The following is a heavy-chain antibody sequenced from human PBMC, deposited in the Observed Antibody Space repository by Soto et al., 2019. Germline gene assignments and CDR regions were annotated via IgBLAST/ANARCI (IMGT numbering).Heavy chain of an antibody. CDR3: AQSGEDSDYYYYGMDV. D-gene: IGHD3-10*01. J-gene: IGHJ6*02. V-gene: IGHV6-1*01. CDR2: TYYRSRWYS. Sequence: SPTLSLTCVGSGDTVSSNSVAWNWVRQSPSRGLEWLGRTYYRSRWYSDYAVSVRSRIDINADTSKNQVSLQLNSVTPEDTAVYYCAQSGEDSDYYYYGMDVWGQGTTVTVSS. CDR1: GDTVSSNSVA.